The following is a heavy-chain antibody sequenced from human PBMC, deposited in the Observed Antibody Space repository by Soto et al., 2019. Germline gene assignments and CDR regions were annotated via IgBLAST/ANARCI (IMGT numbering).Heavy chain of an antibody. J-gene: IGHJ5*02. V-gene: IGHV4-34*01. Sequence: SETLSLTCAVYGGSFSGYYWSWIRQPPGKGLEWIGEINHSGSTNYNPSLKSRVTISVDTSKNQFSLKLSSVTAADTAVYYCARGRVRYGSGSYYTSGWFDPWGQGILVTVSS. CDR2: INHSGST. CDR1: GGSFSGYY. D-gene: IGHD3-10*01. CDR3: ARGRVRYGSGSYYTSGWFDP.